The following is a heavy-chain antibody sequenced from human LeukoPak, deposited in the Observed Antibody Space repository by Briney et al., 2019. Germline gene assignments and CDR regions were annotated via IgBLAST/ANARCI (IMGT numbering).Heavy chain of an antibody. V-gene: IGHV4-39*01. CDR1: GGSISSSSYY. CDR2: IYYSGST. J-gene: IGHJ4*02. D-gene: IGHD4-17*01. Sequence: PSETLSLTCTVSGGSISSSSYYRGWIRQPPGKGLEWIGSIYYSGSTYYNPSLKSRVTISVDTSKNQFSLKLSSVTAADTAVYYCARFYGDYSYYFDYWGQGTLVTVSS. CDR3: ARFYGDYSYYFDY.